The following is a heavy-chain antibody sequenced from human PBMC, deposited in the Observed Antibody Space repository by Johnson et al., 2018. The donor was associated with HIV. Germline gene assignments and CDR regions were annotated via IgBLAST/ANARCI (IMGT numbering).Heavy chain of an antibody. V-gene: IGHV3-30*04. J-gene: IGHJ3*02. CDR3: ARGRKDIAAVDGLDTDGFDM. CDR2: ISYDGSNR. CDR1: GFTFTSYT. Sequence: QVQLVESGGGVVQPGRSLRLFCAVSGFTFTSYTMHWVRQAPGRGLEWVAVISYDGSNRYYADSVKGRFTISRDTSTDTLYLQMTSLRREDTAVYYCARGRKDIAAVDGLDTDGFDMWGQGTMVTVSS. D-gene: IGHD6-13*01.